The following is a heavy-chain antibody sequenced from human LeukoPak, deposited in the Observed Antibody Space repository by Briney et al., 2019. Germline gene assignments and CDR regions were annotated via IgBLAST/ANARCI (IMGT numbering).Heavy chain of an antibody. CDR1: GGTFNNYA. CDR2: IIPIFGTT. Sequence: RASVKVSCKASGGTFNNYAISWVRQAPGQGLEWMGGIIPIFGTTNYAQKFQGRVTITADESTSAAYMELSSLRSEDTAVYYCATEGSSSLSSFDYWGQGTLVTVSS. V-gene: IGHV1-69*13. D-gene: IGHD6-6*01. CDR3: ATEGSSSLSSFDY. J-gene: IGHJ4*02.